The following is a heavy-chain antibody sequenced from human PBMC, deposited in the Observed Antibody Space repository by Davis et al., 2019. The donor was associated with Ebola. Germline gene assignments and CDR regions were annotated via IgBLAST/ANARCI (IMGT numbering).Heavy chain of an antibody. Sequence: GGSLRLSCAASGFTFSDYVMHWVRQAPGKGLEWVAVLSSDGTNSFYSDSARGRFTISRDNSKNTLYLQMNSLRTEDTAIYYCARGRLPPQFGVVIADWFDPWGQGTLVTVSS. V-gene: IGHV3-30-3*01. CDR2: LSSDGTNS. D-gene: IGHD3-3*01. CDR3: ARGRLPPQFGVVIADWFDP. J-gene: IGHJ5*02. CDR1: GFTFSDYV.